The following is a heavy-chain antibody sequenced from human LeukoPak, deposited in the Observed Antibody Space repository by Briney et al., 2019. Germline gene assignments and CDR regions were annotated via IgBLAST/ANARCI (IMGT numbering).Heavy chain of an antibody. Sequence: PGGSLRLSCAASGFTFSSYNMNWVRQALGKGLEWVSDISSSGSTIYFADSVKGRFTISRDNSKSTLHLQMNSLRAEDTAVYYCVKDQFMNYVWGSYRYTGAPFDFWGQGTLVTVSS. CDR2: ISSSGSTI. D-gene: IGHD3-16*02. CDR3: VKDQFMNYVWGSYRYTGAPFDF. V-gene: IGHV3-48*01. CDR1: GFTFSSYN. J-gene: IGHJ4*02.